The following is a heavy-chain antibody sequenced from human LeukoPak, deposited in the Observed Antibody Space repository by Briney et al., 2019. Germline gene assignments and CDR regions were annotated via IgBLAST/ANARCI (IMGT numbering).Heavy chain of an antibody. D-gene: IGHD6-19*01. CDR3: ARPRSDQWLVVPFDF. V-gene: IGHV1-2*02. CDR2: INPNSGGT. Sequence: ASVKVSCKASGYSFPYYYMHWVRQAPGQGLEWMGWINPNSGGTKYAQRFQGRVTMTRDTSITTAYMELSRLTPDDTAVYYCARPRSDQWLVVPFDFWGQGTLVTVSS. CDR1: GYSFPYYY. J-gene: IGHJ4*02.